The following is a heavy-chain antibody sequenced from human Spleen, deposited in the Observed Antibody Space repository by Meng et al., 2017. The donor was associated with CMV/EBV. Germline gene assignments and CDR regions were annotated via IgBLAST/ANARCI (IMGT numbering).Heavy chain of an antibody. CDR2: ISYDGSNK. CDR1: AFTFSSYT. Sequence: GGSLRLSCAASAFTFSSYTMIWVRQAPGKGLEWVAVISYDGSNKYYADSVRGRFTISRDNAKNSLSLQMNSLRAEDTAIYYCARHQGGVLSAWGRGTLVTVSS. V-gene: IGHV3-30-3*01. D-gene: IGHD3-16*01. J-gene: IGHJ4*02. CDR3: ARHQGGVLSA.